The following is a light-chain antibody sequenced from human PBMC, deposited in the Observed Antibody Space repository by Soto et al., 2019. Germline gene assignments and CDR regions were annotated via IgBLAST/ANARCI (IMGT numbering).Light chain of an antibody. V-gene: IGLV1-40*01. CDR2: VNN. CDR3: CSYVGRNTYV. J-gene: IGLJ1*01. CDR1: SSNIGAGYD. Sequence: QLVLTQPPSVSGAPGQRVTISCTGSSSNIGAGYDVHWYQQVSGTAPKLLIFVNNNRPSGVPDRFSGSKSGTSASLAITGLQAEDEADYYCCSYVGRNTYVFGTGTKLTVL.